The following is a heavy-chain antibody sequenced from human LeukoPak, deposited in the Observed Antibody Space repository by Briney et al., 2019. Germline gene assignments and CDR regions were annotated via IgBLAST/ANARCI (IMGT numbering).Heavy chain of an antibody. CDR3: AKEGFRELISDGDYYYYGMDV. J-gene: IGHJ6*02. V-gene: IGHV3-23*01. CDR1: GFTFSSHA. CDR2: ISGGGAST. D-gene: IGHD3-10*01. Sequence: GGSLRLSCAASGFTFSSHAMSWVRQGPGKGLVWVSAISGGGASTYYSDSVKGRFSISRDNSKNTLYLQMNSLRAEDTAVYYCAKEGFRELISDGDYYYYGMDVWGQGTTVTVSS.